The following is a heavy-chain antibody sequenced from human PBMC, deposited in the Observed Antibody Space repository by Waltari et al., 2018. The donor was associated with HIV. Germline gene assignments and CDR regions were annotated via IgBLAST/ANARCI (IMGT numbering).Heavy chain of an antibody. J-gene: IGHJ6*02. CDR3: ARVPDRSGYQRYAMDV. D-gene: IGHD3-22*01. V-gene: IGHV1-69*01. Sequence: QVQLVQSGAEVKKPGSSVKVSCKASGGTVSSSDISWVRQAPGQGLEWMGAIIPLFGEANYAQKFQGRLTITADESTSTAYMELSSLRSEDTVVYYCARVPDRSGYQRYAMDVWGQGTTVTVS. CDR2: IIPLFGEA. CDR1: GGTVSSSD.